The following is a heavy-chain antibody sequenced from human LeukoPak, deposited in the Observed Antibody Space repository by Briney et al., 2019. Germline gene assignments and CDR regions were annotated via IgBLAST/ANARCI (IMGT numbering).Heavy chain of an antibody. CDR2: ISGSGAGTT. D-gene: IGHD3-22*01. J-gene: IGHJ4*02. Sequence: GGSLRLSCAASGFTFSNYAMSWVRQAPGKGLEWVSAISGSGAGTTYYADSVKGRFTISRDNFKNTLYLHMSSLRTEDTAVYYCAKDRRYYYDTNEGFGLDSWGQGTLVTVSS. CDR3: AKDRRYYYDTNEGFGLDS. V-gene: IGHV3-23*01. CDR1: GFTFSNYA.